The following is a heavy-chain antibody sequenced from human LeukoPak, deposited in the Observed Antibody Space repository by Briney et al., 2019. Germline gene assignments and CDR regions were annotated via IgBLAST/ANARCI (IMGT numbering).Heavy chain of an antibody. CDR3: ARVTHNYYDSSGILYYFDY. CDR1: GYSFTSYY. J-gene: IGHJ4*02. CDR2: INPNSGGT. D-gene: IGHD3-22*01. V-gene: IGHV1-2*02. Sequence: VASVKVSCKASGYSFTSYYMHWVRQAPGQGLEWMGWINPNSGGTNYAQKFQGRVTMTRDTSISTAYMELSRLRSDDTAVYYCARVTHNYYDSSGILYYFDYWGQGTLVTVSS.